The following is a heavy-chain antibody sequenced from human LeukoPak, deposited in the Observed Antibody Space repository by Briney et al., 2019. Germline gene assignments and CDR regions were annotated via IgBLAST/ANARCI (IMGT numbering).Heavy chain of an antibody. D-gene: IGHD3-22*01. V-gene: IGHV4-61*01. CDR3: AREYYDTSGLDY. Sequence: SETLSLTCTVSGASVSSGSYSWNWIRQPPGKGLEWIGYMFYSGSTNYNPSLKSRVIMSVDTSKNQFSLKLSSVTAADTAVYYCAREYYDTSGLDYWGQGTLVIVS. J-gene: IGHJ4*02. CDR2: MFYSGST. CDR1: GASVSSGSYS.